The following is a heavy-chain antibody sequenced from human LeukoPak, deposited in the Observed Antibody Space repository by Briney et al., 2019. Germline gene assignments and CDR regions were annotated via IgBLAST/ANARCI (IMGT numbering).Heavy chain of an antibody. CDR3: ARDAIAVTGIVGYYFDY. Sequence: PGGSLRLSCAAPGFSFDDYAIHWVRQAAGKGLEWVSLISGYGGSTFYADSVKGRFTISRDNSKNTLCLQMNSLRAEDTAVYYCARDAIAVTGIVGYYFDYWGQGTLVTVSS. V-gene: IGHV3-43*02. D-gene: IGHD6-19*01. CDR1: GFSFDDYA. CDR2: ISGYGGST. J-gene: IGHJ4*02.